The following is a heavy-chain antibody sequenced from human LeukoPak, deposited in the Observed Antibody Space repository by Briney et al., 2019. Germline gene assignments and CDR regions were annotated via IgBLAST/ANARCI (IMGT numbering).Heavy chain of an antibody. CDR2: INPSGGST. V-gene: IGHV1-46*01. Sequence: GASVKVSCKASGYTFTSYYMHWVRQAPGQGLEWMGIINPSGGSTSYAQKFRGRVTMTRDTSTSTVYMELSSLRSEDTAVYYCARDTPYCSSTSCYPSHFDYWGQGTLVTVSS. CDR1: GYTFTSYY. J-gene: IGHJ4*02. CDR3: ARDTPYCSSTSCYPSHFDY. D-gene: IGHD2-2*01.